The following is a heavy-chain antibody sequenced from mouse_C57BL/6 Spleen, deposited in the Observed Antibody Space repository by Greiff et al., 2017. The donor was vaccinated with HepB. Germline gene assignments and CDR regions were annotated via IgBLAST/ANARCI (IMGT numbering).Heavy chain of an antibody. CDR1: GYTFTDYE. CDR2: IYPETGGT. J-gene: IGHJ1*03. CDR3: TREAWDRYFDV. V-gene: IGHV1-15*01. Sequence: VQLQQSGAELVRPGASVTLSCKASGYTFTDYEMHWVKQTPVHGLDWIGVIYPETGGTAYNQKFKGKAILTADKSSSTAYMELRSLTSEDSAVYYCTREAWDRYFDVWGTGTTVTVSS. D-gene: IGHD3-3*01.